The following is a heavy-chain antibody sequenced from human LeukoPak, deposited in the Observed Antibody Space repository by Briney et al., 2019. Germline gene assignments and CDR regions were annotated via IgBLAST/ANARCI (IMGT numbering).Heavy chain of an antibody. D-gene: IGHD3-9*01. J-gene: IGHJ6*02. CDR1: GFTFSSYA. V-gene: IGHV3-30-3*01. Sequence: LPGRSLRLSCAASGFTFSSYAMHWVRQAPGKGLEWVAVISYDGSNKYYADSVKGRFTISRDNSKNTLYLQMNSLRAEDTAVYYCARSEMYYDILTGYSPYYYYGMDVWGQGTTVTVSS. CDR2: ISYDGSNK. CDR3: ARSEMYYDILTGYSPYYYYGMDV.